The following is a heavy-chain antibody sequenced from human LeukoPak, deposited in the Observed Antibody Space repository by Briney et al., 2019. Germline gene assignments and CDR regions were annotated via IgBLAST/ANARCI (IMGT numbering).Heavy chain of an antibody. CDR1: GGSISSSSYY. Sequence: SETLSLTCTVSGGSISSSSYYWGWIRQPPGKGLEWIGSIYYSGSTYYNPSLKSRVTISVDTSKNQFSLKLSSVTAADTAVYYCARHARHYDFWSGPGYFDYWGQGTLVTVSS. V-gene: IGHV4-39*01. CDR2: IYYSGST. J-gene: IGHJ4*02. D-gene: IGHD3-3*01. CDR3: ARHARHYDFWSGPGYFDY.